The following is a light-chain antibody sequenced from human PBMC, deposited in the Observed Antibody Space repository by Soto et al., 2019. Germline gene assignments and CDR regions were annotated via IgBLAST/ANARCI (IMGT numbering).Light chain of an antibody. J-gene: IGKJ2*01. CDR3: QEYNTHSRYT. CDR1: QSISGW. CDR2: KAS. Sequence: DIQMTQSPSTLSASVGDRVSITCRASQSISGWLAWYQQKPGKAPKLLIYKASSLESGVPSRFSGSGSRTEFTLTISSLQPDDFATYYCQEYNTHSRYTFGQGTKLEIK. V-gene: IGKV1-5*03.